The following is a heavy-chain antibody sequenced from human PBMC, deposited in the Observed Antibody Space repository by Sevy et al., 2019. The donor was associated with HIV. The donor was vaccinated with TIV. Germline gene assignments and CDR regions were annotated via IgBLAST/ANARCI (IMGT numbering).Heavy chain of an antibody. CDR1: GFTFSSYA. CDR2: ISHSGDST. CDR3: EGRKVGDCWSGSIRGPWAGGPLFDY. V-gene: IGHV3-23*01. J-gene: IGHJ4*02. Sequence: GGSLRLSCTSSGFTFSSYAMNWVRQAPGKGLEWVSTISHSGDSTYYADSGKGRFTISRDNSEKTLYLQMNNLRAEDTVLYYCEGRKVGDCWSGSIRGPWAGGPLFDYWGQGTLVTVSS. D-gene: IGHD3-3*01.